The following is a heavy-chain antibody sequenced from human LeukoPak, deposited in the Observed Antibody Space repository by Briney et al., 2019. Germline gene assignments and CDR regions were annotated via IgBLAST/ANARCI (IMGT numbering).Heavy chain of an antibody. V-gene: IGHV3-53*01. J-gene: IGHJ4*02. CDR1: GFTVSSTS. D-gene: IGHD4-17*01. CDR3: AREIRDYGDYVGYFDY. Sequence: GGSLRLSCAASGFTVSSTSMSWSRQAPGKGQECVSVLYSGGNTYYADSVKGRSTISRDNSKNTVYLQMNSLRADDTAVYYCAREIRDYGDYVGYFDYWGQGTLVTVSS. CDR2: LYSGGNT.